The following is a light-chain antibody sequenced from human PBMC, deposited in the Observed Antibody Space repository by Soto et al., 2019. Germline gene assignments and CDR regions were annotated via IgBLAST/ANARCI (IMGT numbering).Light chain of an antibody. CDR3: CSYAGGYTFEV. Sequence: QSALTQPRSVSGSPGQSVAISCTGTSSDVGGYNYVSWYQQHPGKAPKLMIYDVNKRPSGVPDRFSGSKSGNTASLTISGLPAEDEADYYCCSYAGGYTFEVFGTGAKVTVL. CDR2: DVN. CDR1: SSDVGGYNY. V-gene: IGLV2-11*01. J-gene: IGLJ1*01.